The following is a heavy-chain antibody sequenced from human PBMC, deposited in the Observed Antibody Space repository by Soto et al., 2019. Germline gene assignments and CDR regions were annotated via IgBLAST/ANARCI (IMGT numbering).Heavy chain of an antibody. D-gene: IGHD4-17*01. CDR2: IYYIGTT. Sequence: QVQLQESGPGLVKPSETLSLTCSVSDGSVNTGNYYWSWIRQPPGQGLEWIGRIYYIGTTNYNPSLKSRVTITVETSQDQFSLKVTSVTPADTAVYFCAREEKQLARYGGDVDYWCQRILVTVSS. CDR3: AREEKQLARYGGDVDY. V-gene: IGHV4-61*01. J-gene: IGHJ4*02. CDR1: DGSVNTGNYY.